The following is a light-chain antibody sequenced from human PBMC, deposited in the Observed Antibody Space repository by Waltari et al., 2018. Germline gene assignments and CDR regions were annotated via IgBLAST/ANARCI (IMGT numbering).Light chain of an antibody. J-gene: IGKJ4*01. CDR2: SAS. CDR3: QQLNSYPLT. CDR1: QAISTY. Sequence: DIQLTQSPSFLSASVGDRVTITCRASQAISTYLAWYQQKPGKAPEVLISSASALQSGVPSRVSGSGSGTEFTLTISSLQPEDFATYYCQQLNSYPLTFGGGTKVQIK. V-gene: IGKV1-9*01.